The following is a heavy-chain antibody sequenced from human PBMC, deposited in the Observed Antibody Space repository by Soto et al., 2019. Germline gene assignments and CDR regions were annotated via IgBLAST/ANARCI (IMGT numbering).Heavy chain of an antibody. Sequence: QVQLVESGGDVVQPGRSLILSCAASGFTLSNHAMHWVRQAPGKGLEWVAVISYDGSRQFYADSVKGQFTISRDNSKNTLYLQMDSLRVEDTAVYYCARDQPAGTVGAFDYCGQGTLVTVSS. CDR2: ISYDGSRQ. D-gene: IGHD6-19*01. J-gene: IGHJ4*02. CDR3: ARDQPAGTVGAFDY. CDR1: GFTLSNHA. V-gene: IGHV3-30-3*01.